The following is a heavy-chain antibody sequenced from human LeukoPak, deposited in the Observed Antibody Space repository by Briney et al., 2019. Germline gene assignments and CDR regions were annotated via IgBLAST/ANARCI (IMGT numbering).Heavy chain of an antibody. CDR3: ASQRYYYGSGSYPLDY. J-gene: IGHJ4*02. CDR2: ISAYNGNT. Sequence: ASVKVSCKASGGTFSSYAISWVRQAPGQGLEWMGWISAYNGNTNYAQKLQGRVTMTTDTSTSTAYMELRSLRSDDTAVYYCASQRYYYGSGSYPLDYWGQGTLVTVSS. V-gene: IGHV1-18*01. CDR1: GGTFSSYA. D-gene: IGHD3-10*01.